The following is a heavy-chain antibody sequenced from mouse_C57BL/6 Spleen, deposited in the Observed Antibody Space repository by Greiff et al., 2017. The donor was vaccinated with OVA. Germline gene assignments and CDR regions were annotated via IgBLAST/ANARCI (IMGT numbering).Heavy chain of an antibody. V-gene: IGHV1-80*01. CDR2: IYPGDGDT. CDR1: GYAFSSYW. CDR3: ARGADLRYFDY. J-gene: IGHJ2*01. Sequence: QVQLQQSGAELVKPGASVKISCKASGYAFSSYWMNWVKQRPGKGLEWIGQIYPGDGDTNYNGKFKGKATLTADKSSSTAYMQLSSLTSEDSAVYFCARGADLRYFDYWGQGTTLTVSS.